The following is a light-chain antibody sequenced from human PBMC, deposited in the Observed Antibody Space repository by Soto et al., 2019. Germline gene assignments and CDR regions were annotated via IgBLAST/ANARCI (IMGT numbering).Light chain of an antibody. CDR1: QSVSNNY. V-gene: IGKV3-20*01. CDR2: GES. Sequence: EIVFTQSPGTLSLSPGERATLSCRASQSVSNNYLAWYQQKTGQAPRLLIYGESSRATGITDRFSGSGSGTDFTLTIRRLETEDFAVYYCQQYGSSPRTFGQGTKVDNK. CDR3: QQYGSSPRT. J-gene: IGKJ1*01.